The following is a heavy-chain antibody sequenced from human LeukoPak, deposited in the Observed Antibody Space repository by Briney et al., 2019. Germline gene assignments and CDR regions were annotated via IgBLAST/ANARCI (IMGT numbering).Heavy chain of an antibody. Sequence: PGGSLRLSCEASGFMFDDYAMHWVRQAPGKGLEWVSGFSWNSGIIGYADSVKGRFTISRDNAKNSLYLQMNSLRAEDMALYYCAKDSGANHRYYMDVWGKGTTVTVSS. CDR2: FSWNSGII. CDR3: AKDSGANHRYYMDV. D-gene: IGHD1-26*01. CDR1: GFMFDDYA. V-gene: IGHV3-9*03. J-gene: IGHJ6*03.